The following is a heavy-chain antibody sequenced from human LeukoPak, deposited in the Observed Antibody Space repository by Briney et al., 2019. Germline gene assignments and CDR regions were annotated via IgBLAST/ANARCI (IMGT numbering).Heavy chain of an antibody. Sequence: SETLSLTCTVSGGSISSYYWSWIRQPPGKGLEWIGYIYYSGSTNYNPSLKSRVTISVDTSKNQFSLKLSSVTAADTAVYYCARGGYYGDYEFAVYYWGQGTLVTVSS. D-gene: IGHD4-17*01. CDR1: GGSISSYY. CDR2: IYYSGST. V-gene: IGHV4-59*01. CDR3: ARGGYYGDYEFAVYY. J-gene: IGHJ4*02.